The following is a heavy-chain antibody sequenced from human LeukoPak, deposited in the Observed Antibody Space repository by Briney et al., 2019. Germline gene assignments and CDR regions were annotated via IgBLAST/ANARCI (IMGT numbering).Heavy chain of an antibody. D-gene: IGHD6-13*01. CDR1: GYTFTSYY. J-gene: IGHJ4*02. V-gene: IGHV1-46*01. Sequence: ASVKVSCKASGYTFTSYYMHWVRQAPGQGLEWMGIINPSGGSTSYAQKFQGRVTITRDTSTSTVYMELSSLRSEDTAVYYCASYSSSWYWGPAIDYWGQGTLVTVSS. CDR2: INPSGGST. CDR3: ASYSSSWYWGPAIDY.